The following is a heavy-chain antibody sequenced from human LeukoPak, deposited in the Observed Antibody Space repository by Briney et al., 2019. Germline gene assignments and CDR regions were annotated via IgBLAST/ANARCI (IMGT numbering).Heavy chain of an antibody. J-gene: IGHJ4*02. V-gene: IGHV4-59*01. Sequence: SETLSLTCAVYGGSFSGYYWSWIRPPPGKGLEWIGYIYNSGSTNYNPSLKSRVTISVDTSKNQFSLKLTSVTAADTAVYYCARDRELGYWGQGTLVTVSS. CDR3: ARDRELGY. CDR2: IYNSGST. D-gene: IGHD3-10*01. CDR1: GGSFSGYY.